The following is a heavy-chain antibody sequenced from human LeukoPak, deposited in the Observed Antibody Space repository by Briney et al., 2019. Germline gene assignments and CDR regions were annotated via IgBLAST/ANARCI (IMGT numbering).Heavy chain of an antibody. D-gene: IGHD6-19*01. CDR2: ICSSSSYI. Sequence: GGSLRLSCAASGFTFSSYSMYWVRQAQGKGLERVSSICSSSSYIYYENSVKGRFTSSRDNTKNSLYLQMNSLRAEDTAVCYCARDETQWTHYLDCWGQGTLVAVSS. CDR3: ARDETQWTHYLDC. J-gene: IGHJ4*02. CDR1: GFTFSSYS. V-gene: IGHV3-21*01.